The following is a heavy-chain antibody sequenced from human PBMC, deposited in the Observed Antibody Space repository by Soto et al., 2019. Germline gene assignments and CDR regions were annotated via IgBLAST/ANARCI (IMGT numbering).Heavy chain of an antibody. D-gene: IGHD4-17*01. CDR2: ITYTGDTT. V-gene: IGHV3-23*01. Sequence: EVHLLQSGGTLIQPGGSLRLSCEAPGFDFSAYAMTWVRQAPGKGLEWVSGITYTGDTTYYADSVKGRFTISRDNFKNTVYLQLNSLRPDDTAMYYCAKDWPGTSSVTSDYWGQGTLVTVSS. J-gene: IGHJ4*02. CDR3: AKDWPGTSSVTSDY. CDR1: GFDFSAYA.